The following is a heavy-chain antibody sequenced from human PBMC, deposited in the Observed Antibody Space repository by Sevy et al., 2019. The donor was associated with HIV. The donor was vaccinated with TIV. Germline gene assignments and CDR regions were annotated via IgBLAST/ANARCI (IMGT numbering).Heavy chain of an antibody. CDR3: AKNGDSPYYKYAMDI. D-gene: IGHD4-17*01. J-gene: IGHJ6*02. V-gene: IGHV3-30*02. Sequence: GGSLRLSCAASGFSFSSYGMYWVRQAPGKGPEWVARIGYDGSDKYYGDSVKGRVTISRDNSKKTLYLQMNSLRAEDTAVYYCAKNGDSPYYKYAMDIWGQGTTVTVSS. CDR2: IGYDGSDK. CDR1: GFSFSSYG.